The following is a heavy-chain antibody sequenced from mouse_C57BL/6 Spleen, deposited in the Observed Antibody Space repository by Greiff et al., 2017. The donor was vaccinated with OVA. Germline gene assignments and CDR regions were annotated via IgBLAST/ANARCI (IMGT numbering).Heavy chain of an antibody. D-gene: IGHD1-1*01. CDR3: TRSLITTVVATGGDAMDY. V-gene: IGHV5-9-1*02. J-gene: IGHJ4*01. Sequence: EVKLMESGEGLVKPGGSLKLSCAASGFTFSSYAMSWVRQTPEKRLEWVAYISSGGDYIYYADTVKGRFTISRDNARNTLYLQMSSLKSEDTAMYYGTRSLITTVVATGGDAMDYWGQGTSVTVSS. CDR2: ISSGGDYI. CDR1: GFTFSSYA.